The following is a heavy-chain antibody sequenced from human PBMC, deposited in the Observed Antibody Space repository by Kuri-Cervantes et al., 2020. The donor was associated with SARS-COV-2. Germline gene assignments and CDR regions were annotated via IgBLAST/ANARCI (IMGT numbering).Heavy chain of an antibody. J-gene: IGHJ6*02. CDR1: GYTFTSYY. CDR2: INPSGGST. Sequence: ASVKVSCKASGYTFTSYYMHWVRQAPGQGLEWMGIINPSGGSTSYAQKFQGRVTMTRDTSTSTVYMELSSLRSEDTAVYYCARDLAARLDYYYGMDVWGQGTTVTVSS. V-gene: IGHV1-46*01. D-gene: IGHD6-6*01. CDR3: ARDLAARLDYYYGMDV.